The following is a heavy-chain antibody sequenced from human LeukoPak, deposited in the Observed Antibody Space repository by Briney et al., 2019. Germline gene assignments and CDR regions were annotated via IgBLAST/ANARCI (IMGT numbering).Heavy chain of an antibody. Sequence: SVKVSCKASGGTFSSYAISWVRQAPGQGLEWMGGIIPIFGTANYAQKFQGRVTITADESTSTAYMELSSLRSEDTAVYYCASRALKTVGATTLWVYYFDYWGQGTLVTVSS. V-gene: IGHV1-69*13. CDR2: IIPIFGTA. D-gene: IGHD1-26*01. J-gene: IGHJ4*02. CDR3: ASRALKTVGATTLWVYYFDY. CDR1: GGTFSSYA.